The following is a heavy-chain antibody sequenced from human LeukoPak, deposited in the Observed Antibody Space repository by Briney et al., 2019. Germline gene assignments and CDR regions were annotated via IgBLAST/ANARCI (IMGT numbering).Heavy chain of an antibody. CDR2: IKSKTAGGTT. D-gene: IGHD4-23*01. Sequence: GGSLRLSCAASGFTFSIYNMNWVRQAPGKGLEWVGRIKSKTAGGTTDYAAPVKGRFTISRDESKNTLYLQMNSLQTEDTAVYYCTPHPFSVTPLDWGQGTLVTVSS. V-gene: IGHV3-15*01. CDR3: TPHPFSVTPLD. CDR1: GFTFSIYN. J-gene: IGHJ4*02.